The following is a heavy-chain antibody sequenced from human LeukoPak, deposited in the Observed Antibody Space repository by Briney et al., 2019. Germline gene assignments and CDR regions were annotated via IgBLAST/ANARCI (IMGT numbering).Heavy chain of an antibody. CDR1: GFILSSYA. CDR2: ISYDGSNK. J-gene: IGHJ4*02. CDR3: ARDTLGYGDYYFDY. V-gene: IGHV3-30*04. D-gene: IGHD4-17*01. Sequence: PGRSLRLSCAASGFILSSYAMHWVRQAPGKGLEWVAVISYDGSNKYYADSVKGRFTISRDNSKNTLYLQMNSLRAEDTAVYYCARDTLGYGDYYFDYWGQGTLVTVSS.